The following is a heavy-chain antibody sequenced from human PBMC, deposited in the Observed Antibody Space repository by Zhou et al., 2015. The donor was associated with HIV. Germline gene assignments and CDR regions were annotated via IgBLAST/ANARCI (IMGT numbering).Heavy chain of an antibody. CDR3: ASGGYCSGGSCYLLVGYFDY. D-gene: IGHD2-15*01. Sequence: QVQLVQSGAEVKKPGSSVKVSCKASGGTFSSYAISWVRQAPGQGLEWMGGIIPIFGTANYAQKFQGRVTITADESTSTAYMELSSLRSEDTAVYYCASGGYCSGGSCYLLVGYFDYWGQGTLVTVSS. V-gene: IGHV1-69*01. CDR2: IIPIFGTA. CDR1: GGTFSSYA. J-gene: IGHJ4*02.